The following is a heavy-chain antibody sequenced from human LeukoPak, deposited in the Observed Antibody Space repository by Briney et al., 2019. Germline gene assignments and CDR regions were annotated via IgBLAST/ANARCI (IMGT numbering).Heavy chain of an antibody. CDR2: IHHGGTT. J-gene: IGHJ4*02. D-gene: IGHD3-16*01. V-gene: IGHV4-4*02. CDR1: GGSITSGNW. Sequence: SGTLSLTCAVSGGSITSGNWWTWVRQSPGKGLEWIGEIHHGGTTNYNPSLKSRVTISVDKSKNQFSLKLNSVTAADTAVYYCARDNDSRDPPHFDYWGQGTLVTVSS. CDR3: ARDNDSRDPPHFDY.